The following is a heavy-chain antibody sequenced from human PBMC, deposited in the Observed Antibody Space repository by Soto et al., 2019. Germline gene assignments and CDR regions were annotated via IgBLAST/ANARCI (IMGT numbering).Heavy chain of an antibody. D-gene: IGHD5-12*01. CDR2: IYYSDSD. J-gene: IGHJ6*02. V-gene: IGHV4-59*01. CDR3: ARDETRGSFVPGGAGQTRQYYGMDV. Sequence: PSETLSLTCTVSGGSTTSICWNWIRQPPGTGLGWIAHIYYSDSDDYNPTLKSRATKSVDTSKNQFSLSLTSVTAADTAVYYCARDETRGSFVPGGAGQTRQYYGMDVWGPGTTVTVSS. CDR1: GGSTTSIC.